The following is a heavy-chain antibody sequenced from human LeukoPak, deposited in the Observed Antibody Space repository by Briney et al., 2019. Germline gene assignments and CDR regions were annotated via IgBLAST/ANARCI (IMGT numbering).Heavy chain of an antibody. CDR3: AREADWNDAHY. V-gene: IGHV1-2*02. CDR1: GYSFTGYY. CDR2: INPNSGGT. Sequence: ASVKVSCKASGYSFTGYYMHWVRQAPGQGLEWMGWINPNSGGTNYAQKFQGRVTMTRDTSISTAYMELSRLRSDDTAVYYYAREADWNDAHYWGQGTLVTVSS. D-gene: IGHD1-1*01. J-gene: IGHJ4*02.